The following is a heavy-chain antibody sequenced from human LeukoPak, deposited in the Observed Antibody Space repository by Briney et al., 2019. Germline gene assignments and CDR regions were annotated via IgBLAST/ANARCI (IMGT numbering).Heavy chain of an antibody. CDR3: GRAFPPLRTSSAGDL. CDR2: ISGLSTHI. Sequence: GGSLRLSCSASGFTFSDYDMNWVRQAPAKGLERVSSISGLSTHIYYGDSVKGRFSISRDNAKNSVYLQMNSLGVEDTAIYYCGRAFPPLRTSSAGDLWGQGILVTVSS. V-gene: IGHV3-69-1*02. J-gene: IGHJ4*02. D-gene: IGHD3-16*01. CDR1: GFTFSDYD.